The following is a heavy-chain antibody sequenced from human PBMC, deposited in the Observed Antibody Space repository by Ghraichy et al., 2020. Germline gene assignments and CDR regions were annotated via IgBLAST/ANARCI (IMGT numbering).Heavy chain of an antibody. CDR2: VSFSSSIL. Sequence: GGSLRLSCAASGFTFSSYSMSWVRQAPGKGLEWVSYVSFSSSILHYANSVKGRFTISRDNAKNSLYLQMDSLRAEDTAVYYCARSGTANSHDNWFDPWGQGALVTVSS. J-gene: IGHJ5*02. V-gene: IGHV3-48*04. D-gene: IGHD1-1*01. CDR1: GFTFSSYS. CDR3: ARSGTANSHDNWFDP.